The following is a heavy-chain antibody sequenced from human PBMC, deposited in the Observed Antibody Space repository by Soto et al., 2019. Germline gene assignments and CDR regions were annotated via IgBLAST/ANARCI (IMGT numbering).Heavy chain of an antibody. CDR1: GFTFSSYE. D-gene: IGHD2-21*02. Sequence: EVQLVESGGGLVQPGGSLRLSCAASGFTFSSYEMNWVRQAPGKGLEWVSYISSSGSTIYYADSVKGRFTISRDNAKNSLYLQMNSLGAEDTAVYYCARGRYCGGDCYRGWFDPWGQGTLVTVSS. J-gene: IGHJ5*02. CDR3: ARGRYCGGDCYRGWFDP. V-gene: IGHV3-48*03. CDR2: ISSSGSTI.